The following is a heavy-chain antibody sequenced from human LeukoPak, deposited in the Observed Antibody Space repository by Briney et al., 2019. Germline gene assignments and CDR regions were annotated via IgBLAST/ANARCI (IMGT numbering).Heavy chain of an antibody. V-gene: IGHV3-23*01. D-gene: IGHD3-3*01. J-gene: IGHJ4*02. CDR3: ANPYGITIFGVVTPLDY. CDR1: GFTFSSYA. Sequence: GGSLRLSCAASGFTFSSYAMSWVRQAPGKGLEWVSAISSSGGSTYYADSVKGRFTISRDNSKNTLYLQMNSLRAEDTAVYYCANPYGITIFGVVTPLDYWGQGTLVTVSS. CDR2: ISSSGGST.